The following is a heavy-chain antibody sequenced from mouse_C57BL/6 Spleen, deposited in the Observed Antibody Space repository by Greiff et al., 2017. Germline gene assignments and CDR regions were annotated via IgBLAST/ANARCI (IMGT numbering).Heavy chain of an antibody. J-gene: IGHJ3*01. V-gene: IGHV14-4*01. CDR2: IDPENGDT. CDR1: GFNIKDDY. Sequence: EVKLMESGAELVRPGASVKLSCTASGFNIKDDYMHWVKQRPEQGLEWIGWIDPENGDTEYASKFQGKATITADTSSNTAYLQLSSLTSEDTAVYYCTTGAGSSFAYWGQGTLVTVSA. CDR3: TTGAGSSFAY. D-gene: IGHD3-3*01.